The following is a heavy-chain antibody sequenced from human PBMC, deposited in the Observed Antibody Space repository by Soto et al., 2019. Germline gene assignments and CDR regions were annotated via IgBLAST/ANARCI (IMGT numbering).Heavy chain of an antibody. J-gene: IGHJ5*02. CDR3: ASYTRYTGGKVKINYNWFDP. V-gene: IGHV4-39*07. D-gene: IGHD3-16*02. Sequence: SETLSLTCTVSGGSISSSSYYWGWIRQPPGKGLEWIGSIYYSGSTYYNPSLKSRVTISVDTSKNQFSLKLSSVTAADTAVYYCASYTRYTGGKVKINYNWFDPWGQGTLVTVSS. CDR2: IYYSGST. CDR1: GGSISSSSYY.